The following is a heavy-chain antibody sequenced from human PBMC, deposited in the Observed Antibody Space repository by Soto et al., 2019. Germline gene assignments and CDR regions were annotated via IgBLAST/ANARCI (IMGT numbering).Heavy chain of an antibody. V-gene: IGHV1-18*01. Sequence: ASVKLSCKASGYTFTSYGISLVRQAPGQGLEWMGWISAYNGNTNYAQKLQGRVTMTTDTSTSTAYMELRRLRSDATAVYYCARGNTTYDFWSGYYPPGAFDIWGQGTMVTVSS. CDR1: GYTFTSYG. J-gene: IGHJ3*02. CDR3: ARGNTTYDFWSGYYPPGAFDI. CDR2: ISAYNGNT. D-gene: IGHD3-3*01.